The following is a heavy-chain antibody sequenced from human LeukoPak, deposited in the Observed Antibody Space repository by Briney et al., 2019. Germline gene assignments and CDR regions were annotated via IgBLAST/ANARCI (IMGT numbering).Heavy chain of an antibody. CDR2: ISGSGGST. D-gene: IGHD3-10*01. J-gene: IGHJ6*02. CDR3: AKAVVREPNNKYYYGMDV. CDR1: GFTFSSYA. Sequence: GGSLRLSCAASGFTFSSYAMSWVRQAPGKGLEWVSAISGSGGSTYYADSVKGRFTISRDNSKNTLYLQMNSLRAEDTAVYYCAKAVVREPNNKYYYGMDVWGQGTTVTVS. V-gene: IGHV3-23*01.